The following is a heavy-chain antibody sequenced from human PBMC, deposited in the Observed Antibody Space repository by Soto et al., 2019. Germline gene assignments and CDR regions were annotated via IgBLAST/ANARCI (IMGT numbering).Heavy chain of an antibody. CDR2: IIPILGIA. D-gene: IGHD2-15*01. J-gene: IGHJ6*03. CDR3: ARETGLGYCSGGSCYSIDYYYYYMDV. CDR1: GGTFSSYT. V-gene: IGHV1-69*02. Sequence: ASVKVSCKASGGTFSSYTISWVRQAPGQGLEWMGRIIPILGIANYAQKFQGRVTITADKSTSTAYMELSSLRSEDTAVYYCARETGLGYCSGGSCYSIDYYYYYMDVWGKGTTVTVSS.